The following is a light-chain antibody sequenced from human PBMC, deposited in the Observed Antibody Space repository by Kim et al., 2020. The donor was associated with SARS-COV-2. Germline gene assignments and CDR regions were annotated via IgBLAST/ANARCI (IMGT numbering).Light chain of an antibody. Sequence: DIQMTQSPSSLSASVGDRVTITCRTSQNINSHLNWYHQKPGRAPKLLIYAASTLQGGVPSRFSGSGSETDFTPTISSLQPEDFATYFCQQTYISPFTFGPGTKVDIK. CDR3: QQTYISPFT. CDR2: AAS. J-gene: IGKJ3*01. CDR1: QNINSH. V-gene: IGKV1-39*01.